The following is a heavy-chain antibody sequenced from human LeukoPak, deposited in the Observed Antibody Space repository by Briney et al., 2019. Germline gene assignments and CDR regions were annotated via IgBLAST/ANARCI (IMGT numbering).Heavy chain of an antibody. Sequence: PGGSLRLSCAASGFTFSSYAMHWVRQAPGKGLEYVSAISSNGGSTYYANSVKGRFTISRDNSKNTLYLQMGSLRAEDMAVYYCARESGYDILTGTLDYWGQGTLVTVSS. J-gene: IGHJ4*02. CDR2: ISSNGGST. D-gene: IGHD3-9*01. CDR3: ARESGYDILTGTLDY. V-gene: IGHV3-64*01. CDR1: GFTFSSYA.